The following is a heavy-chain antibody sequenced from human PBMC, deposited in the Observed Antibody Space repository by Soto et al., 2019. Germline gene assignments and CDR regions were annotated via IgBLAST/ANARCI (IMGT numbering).Heavy chain of an antibody. J-gene: IGHJ4*02. CDR1: RLTFSPYW. D-gene: IGHD3-3*01. V-gene: IGHV3-7*03. CDR3: ARDVSSEYASILDV. Sequence: EGQLVESGGGLVQAGGSLRLTCEGFRLTFSPYWMTWVRQAPGKGLGWVASIKEDGSGKNYAVSGKGRFTVSRDNVKRAMFLQMTSVRVDGTAVYFCARDVSSEYASILDVWGRGARVTVSP. CDR2: IKEDGSGK.